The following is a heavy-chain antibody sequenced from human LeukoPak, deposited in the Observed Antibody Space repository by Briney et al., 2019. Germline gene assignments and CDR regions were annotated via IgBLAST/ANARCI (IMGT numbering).Heavy chain of an antibody. J-gene: IGHJ4*02. D-gene: IGHD2-2*01. CDR2: IYYSGGT. V-gene: IGHV4-59*08. Sequence: SETLSLTCTVSGGSISSYYWSWIRQPPGKGLEWIGYIYYSGGTNYNPSLKSRVTISVDTSKNQFSLKLSSVTAADTAVYYCARSYCSSTRCYPHFDYWGQGTLVTVSS. CDR1: GGSISSYY. CDR3: ARSYCSSTRCYPHFDY.